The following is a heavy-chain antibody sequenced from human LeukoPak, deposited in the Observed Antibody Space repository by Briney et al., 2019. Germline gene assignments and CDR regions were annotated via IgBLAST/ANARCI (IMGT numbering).Heavy chain of an antibody. D-gene: IGHD3-3*01. V-gene: IGHV4-59*08. CDR1: GGALSSYY. CDR2: IYYSGSI. Sequence: SETLSLTCTVSGGALSSYYWSWVRQPPGKGLEWIGYIYYSGSINYNPSLKSRVTISVDTSKNQFSLKLSSVTAADTAVYYCARGGYYDFWSGYYTPSPFDFWGQGALVTVSS. J-gene: IGHJ4*02. CDR3: ARGGYYDFWSGYYTPSPFDF.